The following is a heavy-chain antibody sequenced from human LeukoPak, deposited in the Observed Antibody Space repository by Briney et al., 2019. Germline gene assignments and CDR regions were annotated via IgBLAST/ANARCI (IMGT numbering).Heavy chain of an antibody. CDR3: ARHLRSGYDFDY. V-gene: IGHV1-18*01. CDR2: ISAYNGNT. Sequence: ASVKVSCKASGYTFTSYGISWVRQASGQGLEWMGWISAYNGNTNYAQKLQGRVTMTTDTSTSTAYMELRSLRSDDTAVYYCARHLRSGYDFDYWGQGTLVTVSS. D-gene: IGHD5-12*01. J-gene: IGHJ4*02. CDR1: GYTFTSYG.